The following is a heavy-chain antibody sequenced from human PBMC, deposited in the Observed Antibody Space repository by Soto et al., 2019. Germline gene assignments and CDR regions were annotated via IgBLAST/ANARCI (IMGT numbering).Heavy chain of an antibody. CDR2: IYHSGST. Sequence: PAETLSLTCAVSGGSISSSNWWSWVRQPPGKGLEWIGEIYHSGSTNYNPSLKSRVTISVDKSKNQFSLKLSSVTAADTAVYYCARRGDYYDTSGYYSSGAFDIGGQGTMVTVSS. D-gene: IGHD3-22*01. CDR3: ARRGDYYDTSGYYSSGAFDI. CDR1: GGSISSSNW. J-gene: IGHJ3*02. V-gene: IGHV4-4*02.